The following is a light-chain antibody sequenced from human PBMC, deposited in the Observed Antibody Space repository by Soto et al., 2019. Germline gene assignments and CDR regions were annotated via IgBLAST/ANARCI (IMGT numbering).Light chain of an antibody. J-gene: IGKJ2*01. V-gene: IGKV1-33*01. CDR1: QDINNC. Sequence: QMTQSPSSLSASVGDRVTITCQASQDINNCLNWYQQKPGKAPKLLIYDAFTLQTGVPSRFSGTASGTEFILTISSLQPEDAATYYCEQYDIVPRYVFGQGTKLEI. CDR2: DAF. CDR3: EQYDIVPRYV.